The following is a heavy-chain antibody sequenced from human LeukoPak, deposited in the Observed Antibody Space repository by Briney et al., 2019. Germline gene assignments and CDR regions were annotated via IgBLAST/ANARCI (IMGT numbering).Heavy chain of an antibody. J-gene: IGHJ4*02. CDR2: ISYDGSNK. CDR1: GFTFSSYG. CDR3: AKDARKYQLRTPFDY. Sequence: GGSLRPSCAASGFTFSSYGMHWVRQAPGKGLEWVAVISYDGSNKYYADSVKGRFTISRDNSKNTLYLQMNSLRAEDTAVYYCAKDARKYQLRTPFDYWGQGTLVTVSS. V-gene: IGHV3-30*18. D-gene: IGHD2-2*01.